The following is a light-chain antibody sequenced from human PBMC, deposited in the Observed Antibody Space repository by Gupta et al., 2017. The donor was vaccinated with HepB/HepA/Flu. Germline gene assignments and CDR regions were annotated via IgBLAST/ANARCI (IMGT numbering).Light chain of an antibody. CDR2: RNN. Sequence: QSVLTQPRSASGTPGQRVTISCSGSSSNIGSNYVYWYQQLPGTAPKLLIYRNNQRPSGVPDRFSGSKSGTSASLAISGLRPEDEADYYCAAWDDSLSGQVFGGGTKLTVL. CDR1: SSNIGSNY. J-gene: IGLJ2*01. CDR3: AAWDDSLSGQV. V-gene: IGLV1-47*01.